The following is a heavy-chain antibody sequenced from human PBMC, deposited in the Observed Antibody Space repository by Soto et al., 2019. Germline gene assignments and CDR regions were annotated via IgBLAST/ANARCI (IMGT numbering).Heavy chain of an antibody. D-gene: IGHD3-3*01. CDR3: ARDPPYDFCSGSDKGYYYYYMDV. Sequence: QVQLVQSGAEVKKPGSSVKVSCKASGGTFSSYTISWVRQAPGQGLEWMGRIIPILGIANYAQKFQGRVTITADKSTSTAYMELSSLRSEDTAVYYCARDPPYDFCSGSDKGYYYYYMDVWGKGTTVTVSS. V-gene: IGHV1-69*08. CDR2: IIPILGIA. CDR1: GGTFSSYT. J-gene: IGHJ6*03.